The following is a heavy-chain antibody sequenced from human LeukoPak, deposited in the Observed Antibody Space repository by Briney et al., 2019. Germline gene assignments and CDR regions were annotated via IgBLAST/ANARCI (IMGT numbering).Heavy chain of an antibody. J-gene: IGHJ4*02. Sequence: GASVKVSCKASGYTFTGYYMHWVRQAPGQGLEWMGWINPNSGGTNYAQKFQGWVTMTRDTSISTAYMELSRLRSDDTAVYYCARAGQSIVVVPAAMSGEPFDYWGQGTLVTVSS. CDR3: ARAGQSIVVVPAAMSGEPFDY. CDR1: GYTFTGYY. V-gene: IGHV1-2*04. D-gene: IGHD2-2*01. CDR2: INPNSGGT.